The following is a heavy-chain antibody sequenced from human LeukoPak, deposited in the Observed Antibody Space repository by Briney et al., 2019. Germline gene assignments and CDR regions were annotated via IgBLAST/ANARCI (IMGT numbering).Heavy chain of an antibody. J-gene: IGHJ4*02. V-gene: IGHV3-74*01. CDR1: GFTFSSYW. CDR2: INSDGSST. Sequence: GGSLRLSCAPPGFTFSSYWMHWVRQAPGKGLVWVSRINSDGSSTSYADSVKGRFTISRDNAKNTLYLQMNSLRGEDTAVYYCARVKDCTNGVCFDVADYWGQGTLVTVSS. CDR3: ARVKDCTNGVCFDVADY. D-gene: IGHD2-8*01.